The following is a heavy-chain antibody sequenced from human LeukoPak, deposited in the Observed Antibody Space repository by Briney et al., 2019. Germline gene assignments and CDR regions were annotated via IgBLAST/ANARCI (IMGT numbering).Heavy chain of an antibody. CDR2: INPNSGGT. CDR3: ARDIAAAGTDDYYYYGMDV. D-gene: IGHD6-13*01. CDR1: GYTFTGYY. Sequence: VASVKVSCKASGYTFTGYYMHWVRQAPGQGLEWMGWINPNSGGTNYAQKFQGWVTMTRDTSISTAYMELSRLRSDDTAVYYCARDIAAAGTDDYYYYGMDVWGQGTTVTVSS. J-gene: IGHJ6*02. V-gene: IGHV1-2*04.